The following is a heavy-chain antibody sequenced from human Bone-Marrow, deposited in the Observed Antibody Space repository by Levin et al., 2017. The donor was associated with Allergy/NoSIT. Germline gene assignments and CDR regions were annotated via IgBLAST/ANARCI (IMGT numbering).Heavy chain of an antibody. CDR3: ARAVPPTSLIAVADISGGIDV. J-gene: IGHJ6*01. Sequence: SQTLSLTCTVSGGSIRVRTYYWGWIRQPPGKGLEWIASMYYFGSSYYNPSLKSRATISVDASRNQFSLKLTSVTAADTAVYYCARAVPPTSLIAVADISGGIDVWGQGTTVTVTS. CDR2: MYYFGSS. D-gene: IGHD6-19*01. V-gene: IGHV4-39*07. CDR1: GGSIRVRTYY.